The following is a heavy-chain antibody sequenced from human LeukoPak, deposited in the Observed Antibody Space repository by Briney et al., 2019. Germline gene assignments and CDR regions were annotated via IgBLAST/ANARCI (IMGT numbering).Heavy chain of an antibody. CDR3: AKARTPYCSGGSCYSWNAFDI. J-gene: IGHJ3*02. D-gene: IGHD2-15*01. Sequence: TGGSLRLSCAASGFTFSSYAMSWVRQAPGKGLEWVSAISGSGGSTYYADSVKGRFTISRDNSKNTLYLQMNGLRAEDTAVYYCAKARTPYCSGGSCYSWNAFDIWGQGTMVTVSS. CDR2: ISGSGGST. CDR1: GFTFSSYA. V-gene: IGHV3-23*01.